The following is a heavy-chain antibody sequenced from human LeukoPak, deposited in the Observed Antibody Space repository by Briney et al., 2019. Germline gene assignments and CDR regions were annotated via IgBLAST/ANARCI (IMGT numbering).Heavy chain of an antibody. CDR1: GGSISGYY. Sequence: PETLSLTCTVSGGSISGYYWSWIRQPPGKGLEWIGYIYYSGSTNYNPSLKSRVTISVDTSKNQFSLKLTSVTAADTAVYYCAREYSSGWYRAFDYWGQGTLVTVSS. CDR3: AREYSSGWYRAFDY. CDR2: IYYSGST. D-gene: IGHD6-19*01. J-gene: IGHJ4*02. V-gene: IGHV4-59*01.